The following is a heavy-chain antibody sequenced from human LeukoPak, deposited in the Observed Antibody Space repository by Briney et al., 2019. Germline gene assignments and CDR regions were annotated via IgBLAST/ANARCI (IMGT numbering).Heavy chain of an antibody. CDR2: INPNSGGT. CDR3: ARDYDSSGYSLY. V-gene: IGHV1-2*02. Sequence: ASVKVSCKASGYTFTGYYMHWVRQAPGQGLEWMGWINPNSGGTNYAQKFQGRVTMTRDTSISTAYMELSRLRSDDTAVYYRARDYDSSGYSLYWGQGTLVTVSS. CDR1: GYTFTGYY. J-gene: IGHJ4*02. D-gene: IGHD3-22*01.